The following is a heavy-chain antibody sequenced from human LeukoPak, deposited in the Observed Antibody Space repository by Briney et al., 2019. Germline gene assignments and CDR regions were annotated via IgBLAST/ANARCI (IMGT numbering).Heavy chain of an antibody. CDR2: ISYDGSNK. V-gene: IGHV3-30-3*01. CDR1: GFTFSSYA. Sequence: PGGSLRLSCAASGFTFSSYAMHWVRQAPGKGLEWVAVISYDGSNKYYADSVKGRFTISRDNSKNTLYLQMNSLRAEDTAVYYCASPIFLRFLEWLDPLDYWGQGTLVTVSS. D-gene: IGHD3-3*01. J-gene: IGHJ4*02. CDR3: ASPIFLRFLEWLDPLDY.